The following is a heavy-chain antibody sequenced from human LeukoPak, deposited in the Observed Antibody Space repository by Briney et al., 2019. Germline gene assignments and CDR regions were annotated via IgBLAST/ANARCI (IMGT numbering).Heavy chain of an antibody. J-gene: IGHJ4*02. Sequence: SETLSLTCTVSGGSISSYYWSWIRQPPGKGLEWIGYIYYSGSTNYNPSLKSRVTISVDTSKNQFSLKPSSVTAADTAVYYCARGGYSGYFPQCYFDYWGQGTLVTVSS. V-gene: IGHV4-59*01. CDR1: GGSISSYY. CDR3: ARGGYSGYFPQCYFDY. CDR2: IYYSGST. D-gene: IGHD5-12*01.